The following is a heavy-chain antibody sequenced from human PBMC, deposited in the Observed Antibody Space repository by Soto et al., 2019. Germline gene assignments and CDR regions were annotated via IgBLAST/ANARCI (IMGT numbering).Heavy chain of an antibody. Sequence: SVKVSCKASGGTFSSYAISWVRQAPGQGLEWMGRIIPILGIANYAQKFQGRVTITADKSTSTAYMELSSLRSEDTAVYYCARVRGTTATYYYMDVWGKGTTVTVSS. CDR1: GGTFSSYA. V-gene: IGHV1-69*04. CDR2: IIPILGIA. CDR3: ARVRGTTATYYYMDV. D-gene: IGHD4-17*01. J-gene: IGHJ6*03.